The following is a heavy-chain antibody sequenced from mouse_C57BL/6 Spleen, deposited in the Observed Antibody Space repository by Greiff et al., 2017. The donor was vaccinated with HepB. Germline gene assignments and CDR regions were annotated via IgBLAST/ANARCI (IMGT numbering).Heavy chain of an antibody. V-gene: IGHV1-69*01. D-gene: IGHD3-1*01. J-gene: IGHJ1*03. CDR1: GYTFTSYW. Sequence: QVQLQQPGAELVMPGASVKLSCKASGYTFTSYWMHWVKQRPGQGLEWIGEIDPSDSYTNYNQKFKGKSTLTVDKSSSTAYMQLSSLTSEDSAVYYCARSGLRGYFYVWGTGTTVTVSS. CDR3: ARSGLRGYFYV. CDR2: IDPSDSYT.